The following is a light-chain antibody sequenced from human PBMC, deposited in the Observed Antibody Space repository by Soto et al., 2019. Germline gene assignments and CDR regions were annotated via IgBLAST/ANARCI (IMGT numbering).Light chain of an antibody. CDR2: EAS. V-gene: IGKV1-17*01. Sequence: DIQMTQSPSSLSASVGDRVTITCRASQDIRNDLGWYQQKPGKAPKRLIYEASTLQSGVPSRFSGSGSGTDFALKISRVEAEDVGVYYCMQGTHWPITFGQGTRLEL. CDR3: MQGTHWPIT. J-gene: IGKJ5*01. CDR1: QDIRND.